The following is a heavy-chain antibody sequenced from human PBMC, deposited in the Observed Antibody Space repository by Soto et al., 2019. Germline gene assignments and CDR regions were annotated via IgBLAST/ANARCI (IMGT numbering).Heavy chain of an antibody. CDR1: GYTFTGYY. CDR3: ARQLARGPRETTQKDNWFDP. J-gene: IGHJ5*02. Sequence: QVQLVQSGAEVKKPGASVKVSCKASGYTFTGYYMHWVRQAPGQGLEWMGWINPNSGGTNYAQKFQGGVTKTRDTSISTAYMELSRLRSDDTAVYYCARQLARGPRETTQKDNWFDPWGQGTLVTVSS. V-gene: IGHV1-2*02. D-gene: IGHD6-6*01. CDR2: INPNSGGT.